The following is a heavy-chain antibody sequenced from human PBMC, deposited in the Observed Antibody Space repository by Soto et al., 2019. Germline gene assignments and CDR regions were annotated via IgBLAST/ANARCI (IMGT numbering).Heavy chain of an antibody. CDR2: IYYSGST. D-gene: IGHD6-19*01. Sequence: QLQLQESGPGLVKPSETLSLTCTVSGGSISSSSYYWGWIRQPPGKGLEWIGSIYYSGSTYYNPSLKSRVTISVDTSKHQFSLKLSSVTAADTAVYYCARHYNFFPSSGWYYFDYWGQGTLVTVSS. J-gene: IGHJ4*02. CDR3: ARHYNFFPSSGWYYFDY. CDR1: GGSISSSSYY. V-gene: IGHV4-39*01.